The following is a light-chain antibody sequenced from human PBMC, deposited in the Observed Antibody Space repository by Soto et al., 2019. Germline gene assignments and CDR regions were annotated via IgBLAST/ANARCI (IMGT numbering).Light chain of an antibody. CDR1: QDISSH. V-gene: IGKV1-9*01. CDR3: QQVKSFLPLT. CDR2: AAS. Sequence: IQLTQSTSSVSGSLGDSVTITCRASQDISSHLAWYQQKPGKAPKVLIYAASTLESGIPSRFSGSGSGTDFTLTISSLQAEDFATYYCQQVKSFLPLTFGGGT. J-gene: IGKJ4*01.